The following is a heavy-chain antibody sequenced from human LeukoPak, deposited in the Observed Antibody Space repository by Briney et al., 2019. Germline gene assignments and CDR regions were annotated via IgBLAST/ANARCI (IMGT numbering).Heavy chain of an antibody. CDR2: ISSSGTTI. D-gene: IGHD1-26*01. CDR3: ARRRDSGSLQHFDY. J-gene: IGHJ4*02. CDR1: GFTFSYYN. Sequence: GGSLRLSCAASGFTFSYYNMSWIRQAPGKGLEWVSYISSSGTTIYYADSVKGRFTISRDNAKNSLYLQMNSLRAEDTAVYYCARRRDSGSLQHFDYWGQGTLVTVSS. V-gene: IGHV3-11*01.